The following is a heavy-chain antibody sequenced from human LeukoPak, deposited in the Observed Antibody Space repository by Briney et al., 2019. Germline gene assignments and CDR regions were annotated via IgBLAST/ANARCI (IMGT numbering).Heavy chain of an antibody. CDR2: ICDSRNA. V-gene: IGHV4-31*03. CDR3: ARRAAAGEDFDY. Sequence: SETLSLTCTVSGVSINSGASCWNWIRQHPGEGLEWIGFICDSRNAHYRASLKSRASISLDTSENQFSLKLSSVTAADTAVYYCARRAAAGEDFDYWGQGILVTVSS. CDR1: GVSINSGASC. D-gene: IGHD6-25*01. J-gene: IGHJ4*02.